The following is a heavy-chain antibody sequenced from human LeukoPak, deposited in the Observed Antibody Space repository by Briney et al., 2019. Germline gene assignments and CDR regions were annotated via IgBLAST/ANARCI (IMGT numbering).Heavy chain of an antibody. D-gene: IGHD3-22*01. CDR1: GSTLTDLS. CDR2: FDPEDGGT. V-gene: IGHV1-24*01. CDR3: ARGSVDSSGESLFDI. J-gene: IGHJ3*02. Sequence: GASVKVSCKVSGSTLTDLSMHWVRQAPGGGLEWMGGFDPEDGGTLYTEKFKGRLTMTEDTSSDTAYMELSSLRSDDTAVYYCARGSVDSSGESLFDIWGQGTMVTVSS.